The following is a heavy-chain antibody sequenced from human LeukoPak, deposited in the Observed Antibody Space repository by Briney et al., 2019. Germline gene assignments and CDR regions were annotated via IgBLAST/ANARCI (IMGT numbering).Heavy chain of an antibody. CDR3: ARAFGSFYYYYYYGMDV. Sequence: APVKVSCKASGYTFTSYAMNWVRQAPGQGLEWMGWINTNTGNPTYAQGFTGRFVFSLDTSVSTAYLQISSLKAEDTAVYYCARAFGSFYYYYYYGMDVWGQGTTVTVSS. V-gene: IGHV7-4-1*02. D-gene: IGHD3-10*01. J-gene: IGHJ6*02. CDR1: GYTFTSYA. CDR2: INTNTGNP.